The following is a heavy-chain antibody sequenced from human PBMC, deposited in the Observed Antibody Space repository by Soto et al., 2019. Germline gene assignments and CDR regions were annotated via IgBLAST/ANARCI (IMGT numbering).Heavy chain of an antibody. D-gene: IGHD3-3*01. CDR1: GYTFTSYG. V-gene: IGHV1-18*01. CDR3: AGGGFLEGSAGLDP. Sequence: ASVKVSCKASGYTFTSYGISWVRQAPGQGLEWMGWISAYNGNTNYAQKLQGRVTMTPDTSTSTAYMELRSLSSDDPAVYYCAGGGFLEGSAGLDPWGQGTMGTVSS. CDR2: ISAYNGNT. J-gene: IGHJ5*02.